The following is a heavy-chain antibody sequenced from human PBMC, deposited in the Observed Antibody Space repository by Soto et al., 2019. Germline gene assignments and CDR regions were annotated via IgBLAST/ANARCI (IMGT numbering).Heavy chain of an antibody. J-gene: IGHJ6*02. V-gene: IGHV4-31*03. Sequence: KPSETLSLTCTVSGGSISSGGYYWSWIRQHPGKGLEWIGYIYYSGSTYYNPSLKSRVTISVDTSKNQFSLKLSSVTAADTAVYYCARGGHSEYLEIYGMDVWGQGTTVTVSS. CDR1: GGSISSGGYY. CDR2: IYYSGST. D-gene: IGHD1-26*01. CDR3: ARGGHSEYLEIYGMDV.